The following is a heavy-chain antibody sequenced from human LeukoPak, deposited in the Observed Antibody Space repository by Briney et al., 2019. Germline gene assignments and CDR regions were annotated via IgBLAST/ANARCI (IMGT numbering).Heavy chain of an antibody. D-gene: IGHD3-9*01. Sequence: GGSLRLSCAASGFTFSSYSMNWVRQAPGKGLEWVSSISSSSSYIYYADSVKGRFTISRDNAKNSLYLQMNSLRAEDTAVYYCARAHSYYDILTGYYPDGMDVWGQGTTVTVSS. CDR2: ISSSSSYI. CDR3: ARAHSYYDILTGYYPDGMDV. J-gene: IGHJ6*02. V-gene: IGHV3-21*01. CDR1: GFTFSSYS.